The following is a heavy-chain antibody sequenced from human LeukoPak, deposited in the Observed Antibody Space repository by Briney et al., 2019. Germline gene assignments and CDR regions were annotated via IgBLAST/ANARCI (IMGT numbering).Heavy chain of an antibody. Sequence: SETLSLTCSASGGSISSNYWSWIRQPPGKGLEWIGYVYNSGRTSYNPSLKSRVTISVDTSKNQFSLQLRSVTAADTTVYYCARCPCYGAGYYHYYHLDVWGQGTTVTVSS. CDR1: GGSISSNY. J-gene: IGHJ6*02. CDR3: ARCPCYGAGYYHYYHLDV. V-gene: IGHV4-59*01. CDR2: VYNSGRT. D-gene: IGHD3-10*01.